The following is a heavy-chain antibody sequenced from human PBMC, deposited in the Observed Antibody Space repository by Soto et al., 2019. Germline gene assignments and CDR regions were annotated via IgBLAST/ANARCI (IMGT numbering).Heavy chain of an antibody. V-gene: IGHV4-59*08. CDR1: GGSISSYY. Sequence: PSETLSLTCTVSGGSISSYYWSWIRQPPGKGLEWIGYVHDSWGSHYNPSLKSRVAISLDTSKSQFSLKLTSVTATDTAVYYCAGTHLTYYYDSSGYYGLAYWGQGTLVTVSS. D-gene: IGHD3-22*01. CDR2: VHDSWGS. J-gene: IGHJ4*02. CDR3: AGTHLTYYYDSSGYYGLAY.